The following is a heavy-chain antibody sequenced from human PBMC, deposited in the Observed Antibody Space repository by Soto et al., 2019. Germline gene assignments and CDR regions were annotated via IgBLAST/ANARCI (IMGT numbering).Heavy chain of an antibody. V-gene: IGHV4-61*01. D-gene: IGHD2-2*01. CDR2: IYYSGST. Sequence: QVQLQESGPGLVKPSETLSLTCTVSGGSVSSGSYYWSWIRQPPGKGLEWIGYIYYSGSTYYNPSLKSRVTISVDTSKNQFSLKLSSVTAADTAVYYCARRGVVVPAAIKSGTDWFDPWGQGTLVTVSS. CDR3: ARRGVVVPAAIKSGTDWFDP. CDR1: GGSVSSGSYY. J-gene: IGHJ5*02.